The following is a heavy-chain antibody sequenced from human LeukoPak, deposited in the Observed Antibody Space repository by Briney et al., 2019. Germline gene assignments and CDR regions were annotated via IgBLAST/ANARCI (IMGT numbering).Heavy chain of an antibody. CDR1: GFTFDDYG. D-gene: IGHD5-18*01. Sequence: GGSLRLSCAASGFTFDDYGMSWVRQAPGKGLEWVSGINWNGGSTGYADSVKGRFNISRDNAKNSLYLQMNSLRAEDTALYYCATHGGGYSYGDDAFDIWGQGTMVTASS. J-gene: IGHJ3*02. V-gene: IGHV3-20*04. CDR2: INWNGGST. CDR3: ATHGGGYSYGDDAFDI.